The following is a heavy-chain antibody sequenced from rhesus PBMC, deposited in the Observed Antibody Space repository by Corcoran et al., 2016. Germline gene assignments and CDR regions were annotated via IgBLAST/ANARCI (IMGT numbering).Heavy chain of an antibody. J-gene: IGHJ4*01. CDR3: ARDLGGAAVYYFDY. Sequence: EVQLVESGVGLATPGGCLILSFAASGFMFRGSYLYWVRQAPGKGLEWVSGISYTGGSTYYADSVKGRFTISRENAKNTLYLQMDSLRAEDTAVYYCARDLGGAAVYYFDYWGQGVLVTVSS. CDR2: ISYTGGST. V-gene: IGHV3S18*01. D-gene: IGHD1-44*02. CDR1: GFMFRGSY.